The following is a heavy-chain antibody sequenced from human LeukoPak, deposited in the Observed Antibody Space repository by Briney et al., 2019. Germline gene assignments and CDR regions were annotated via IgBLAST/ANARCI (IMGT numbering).Heavy chain of an antibody. CDR2: INAGNGNT. Sequence: ASVKVSCKASGYTFTSYAMHWVRQAPGQRLEWMGWINAGNGNTKYSQKFQGRVTITRDTSASTAYMELSGLRSEDTAVYYCARVPLRWLQRNYYFDYWGQGTLVTVSS. D-gene: IGHD5-24*01. CDR3: ARVPLRWLQRNYYFDY. V-gene: IGHV1-3*01. J-gene: IGHJ4*02. CDR1: GYTFTSYA.